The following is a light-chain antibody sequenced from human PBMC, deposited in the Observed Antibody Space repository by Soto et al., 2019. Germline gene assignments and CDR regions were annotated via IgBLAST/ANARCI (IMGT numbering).Light chain of an antibody. Sequence: QSVLTQPPSVSGAPGQSVTISCTGNSSNIGAGYDVHWYRQLPGTAPKLLIYGNFNRPSGVPDRFSGSKSGTSASLAITGIQAEDEADYCCQSYDSGLSLEEVFGNGKKVTV. CDR1: SSNIGAGYD. CDR2: GNF. CDR3: QSYDSGLSLEEV. J-gene: IGLJ1*01. V-gene: IGLV1-40*01.